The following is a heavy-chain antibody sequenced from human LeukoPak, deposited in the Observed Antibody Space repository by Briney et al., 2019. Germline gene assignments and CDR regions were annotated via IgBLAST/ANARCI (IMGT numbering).Heavy chain of an antibody. CDR1: GYTFTGYY. Sequence: ASVKVSCKASGYTFTGYYIHWVRQAPGQGLEWMAWINPNSGATNSAQKFQGRVTMTRDTSISTAYMELSRLRSDDTAMYYCARVLVYGDSKFDYWGQGTLVTVSS. J-gene: IGHJ4*02. D-gene: IGHD4-17*01. CDR3: ARVLVYGDSKFDY. CDR2: INPNSGAT. V-gene: IGHV1-2*02.